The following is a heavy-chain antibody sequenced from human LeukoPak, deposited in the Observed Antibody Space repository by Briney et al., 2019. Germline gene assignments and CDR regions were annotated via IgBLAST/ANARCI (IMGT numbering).Heavy chain of an antibody. CDR2: ISGSGGST. CDR1: GFTFSSYA. CDR3: AKEGYYYDSSGYYLGY. V-gene: IGHV3-23*01. D-gene: IGHD3-22*01. J-gene: IGHJ4*02. Sequence: PGGSLRLSCAASGFTFSSYAMSWVRQAPGKGLEWVSAISGSGGSTYYADSVKGRFTISRDNSKNTLYLQMNSLRAEDTAVYYCAKEGYYYDSSGYYLGYWGQGTLVTVSS.